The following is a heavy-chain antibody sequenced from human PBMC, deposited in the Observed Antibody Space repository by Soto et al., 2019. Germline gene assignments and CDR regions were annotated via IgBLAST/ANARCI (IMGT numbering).Heavy chain of an antibody. J-gene: IGHJ4*02. D-gene: IGHD3-10*01. Sequence: SEPLSLTCTVSGGSISSYYWSWIRQPPGKGLEWMGEIYYSGSTNYNPSLKSRVAISVDTSKNQFSLKLSSVTAADTAVYYCARGWSSANWGQGTLVTVSS. V-gene: IGHV4-59*12. CDR2: IYYSGST. CDR3: ARGWSSAN. CDR1: GGSISSYY.